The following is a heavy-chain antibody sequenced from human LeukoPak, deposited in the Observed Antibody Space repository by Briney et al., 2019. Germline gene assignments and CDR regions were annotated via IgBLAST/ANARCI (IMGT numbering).Heavy chain of an antibody. CDR1: GFTFSSYA. V-gene: IGHV3-23*01. CDR2: ISGSGGST. CDR3: AKGAAHYYYDSSGRGAFDI. Sequence: PGGSLRLSCAASGFTFSSYAMSWVRQAPGRGLEWVSAISGSGGSTYYADSVKGRFTISRDNSKSTLYLQMNSLRAEDTAVYYCAKGAAHYYYDSSGRGAFDIWGQGTMVTVSS. D-gene: IGHD3-22*01. J-gene: IGHJ3*02.